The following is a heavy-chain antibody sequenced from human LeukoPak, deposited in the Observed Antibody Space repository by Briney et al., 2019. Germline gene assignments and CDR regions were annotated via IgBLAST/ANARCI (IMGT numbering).Heavy chain of an antibody. J-gene: IGHJ4*02. CDR2: ISSSSTYI. Sequence: GGSLRLSCAASGFIFSSYSMNWFRQAPGKGLEWVSSISSSSTYIYYADSVKGRFTISRDNAKNSLYLQMNSLRAEDTAVYYCARVLAVAGPFDYWGQGTLVTVSS. V-gene: IGHV3-21*06. CDR1: GFIFSSYS. D-gene: IGHD6-19*01. CDR3: ARVLAVAGPFDY.